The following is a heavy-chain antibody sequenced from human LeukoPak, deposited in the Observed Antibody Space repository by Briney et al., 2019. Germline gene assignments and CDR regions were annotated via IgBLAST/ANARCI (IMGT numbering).Heavy chain of an antibody. J-gene: IGHJ4*02. Sequence: GASVKVSCKASGYTLTDYYMHWVRQAPGQGLEWMGRINPNSGGTNYAQKFQGRVTMTRDTSISTVYMELSRLRSDDTAVYYCARDRRGTYYYDSSGYCFDYWGQGTLVTVSS. D-gene: IGHD3-22*01. V-gene: IGHV1-2*06. CDR1: GYTLTDYY. CDR3: ARDRRGTYYYDSSGYCFDY. CDR2: INPNSGGT.